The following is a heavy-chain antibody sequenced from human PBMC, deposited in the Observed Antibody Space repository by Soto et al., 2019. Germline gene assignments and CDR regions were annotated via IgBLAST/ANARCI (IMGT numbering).Heavy chain of an antibody. CDR3: ARGSGYYYDYLDY. D-gene: IGHD3-22*01. J-gene: IGHJ4*02. V-gene: IGHV1-69*12. CDR1: GGIFSSYA. Sequence: QVQLVQSGAEVKKPGSSVKVSCKASGGIFSSYAISWVRQAPGQGLEWMGGIIAIFRTANYAQKFQGRITIAADESTSTVYMELSSLRSEDTAVYYCARGSGYYYDYLDYWGQGTLVTVSS. CDR2: IIAIFRTA.